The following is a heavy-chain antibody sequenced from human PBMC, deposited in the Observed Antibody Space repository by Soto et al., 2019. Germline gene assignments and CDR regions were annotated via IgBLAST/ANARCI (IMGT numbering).Heavy chain of an antibody. D-gene: IGHD3-22*01. J-gene: IGHJ3*02. Sequence: SLRLSCAASGFTFSSYWMSWVRQTPGKGLEWVANIKQDGSEKWYVDSVKGRFTISRDNAKNSLYLQMNSLRVEDTAVYYCARGDYHDSSGPFSDAFDIWGQGTMVTVSS. CDR3: ARGDYHDSSGPFSDAFDI. V-gene: IGHV3-7*04. CDR2: IKQDGSEK. CDR1: GFTFSSYW.